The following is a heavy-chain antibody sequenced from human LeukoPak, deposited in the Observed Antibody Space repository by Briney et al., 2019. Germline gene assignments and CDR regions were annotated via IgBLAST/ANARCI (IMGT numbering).Heavy chain of an antibody. J-gene: IGHJ3*02. CDR1: GFTFSSYA. CDR2: ISYDGSNK. Sequence: GRSMRLSCAAAGFTFSSYAMLWVRQAPGKGLEWVAVISYDGSNKYYADSVKGRFTISRDNSKNTLYLQMNSLRAEDTAVYYCAQITMVRGSPYDAFDIWGQGTMVTVSS. CDR3: AQITMVRGSPYDAFDI. D-gene: IGHD3-10*01. V-gene: IGHV3-30-3*01.